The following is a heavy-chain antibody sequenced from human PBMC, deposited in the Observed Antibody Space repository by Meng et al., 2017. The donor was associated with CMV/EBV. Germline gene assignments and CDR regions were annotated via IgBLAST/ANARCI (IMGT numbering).Heavy chain of an antibody. CDR1: GFTFSSYS. CDR3: ARGPLDIVATIRLWSNDY. J-gene: IGHJ4*02. Sequence: GGSLRLSCAASGFTFSSYSMNWVRQAPGKGLEWVSSISSSSSYIYYADSVKGRLTISRDNAKNSLYLQMNSLRAEDTAVYYCARGPLDIVATIRLWSNDYWGQGTLVTVSS. D-gene: IGHD5-12*01. CDR2: ISSSSSYI. V-gene: IGHV3-21*01.